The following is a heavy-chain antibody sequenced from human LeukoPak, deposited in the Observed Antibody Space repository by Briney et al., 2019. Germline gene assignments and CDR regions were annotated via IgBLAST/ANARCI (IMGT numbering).Heavy chain of an antibody. CDR2: ISGSGGRT. CDR1: GFTFSSYA. D-gene: IGHD3-9*01. CDR3: AKEDNDILTGYYPPSLDI. V-gene: IGHV3-23*01. Sequence: GGSLRLSCAASGFTFSSYAMSWVRQAPGKGLEWVSAISGSGGRTYYADSVKGRFTISRDNSKNTLYLQMNSLRVEDTAVYYCAKEDNDILTGYYPPSLDIWGQGTMVTVSS. J-gene: IGHJ3*02.